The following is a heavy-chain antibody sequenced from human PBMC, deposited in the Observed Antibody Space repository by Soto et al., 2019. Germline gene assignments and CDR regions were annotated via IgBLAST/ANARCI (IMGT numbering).Heavy chain of an antibody. Sequence: PGGSLRLSCAASGFTFSSYSMNWVRQAPGKGLEWVSYISSSSSTIYYADSVKGRFTISRDNAKNSLYLQMNSLRAEDTAVYYCARPRGDYVRGVNYYYYYYMDVWGKGTTVPVSS. V-gene: IGHV3-48*01. CDR2: ISSSSSTI. D-gene: IGHD4-17*01. CDR3: ARPRGDYVRGVNYYYYYYMDV. CDR1: GFTFSSYS. J-gene: IGHJ6*03.